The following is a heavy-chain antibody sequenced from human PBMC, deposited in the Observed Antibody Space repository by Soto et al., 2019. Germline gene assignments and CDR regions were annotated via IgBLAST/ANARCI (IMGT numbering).Heavy chain of an antibody. Sequence: VGSLRLSCAASGFTFNTYWMHWVRQAPGKGLVWVSRISSDGSKTIYAESVKGRFTISRDNAKNTLDLQMNRLRAEDTAVYYCARERRINYNYFYGLDLWGQGTTVTVSS. CDR2: ISSDGSKT. D-gene: IGHD3-10*01. CDR1: GFTFNTYW. CDR3: ARERRINYNYFYGLDL. V-gene: IGHV3-74*01. J-gene: IGHJ6*02.